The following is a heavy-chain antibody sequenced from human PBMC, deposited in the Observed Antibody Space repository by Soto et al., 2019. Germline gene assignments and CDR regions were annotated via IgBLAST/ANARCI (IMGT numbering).Heavy chain of an antibody. V-gene: IGHV4-34*01. CDR2: ITDAGYT. Sequence: QVQLQQWGAGLLKPSETLSLNCAVNGGSLSGYYWSWIRQPPGKGLEWIGEITDAGYTNYSPTLKSRSTISSDRSTNQFSLRLNFMTAADTGVYYCARGQEGVVATHWDQGALVTVSS. J-gene: IGHJ4*02. CDR1: GGSLSGYY. CDR3: ARGQEGVVATH. D-gene: IGHD5-12*01.